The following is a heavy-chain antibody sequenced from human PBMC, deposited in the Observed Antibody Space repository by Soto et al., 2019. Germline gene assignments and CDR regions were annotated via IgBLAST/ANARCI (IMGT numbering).Heavy chain of an antibody. D-gene: IGHD3-22*01. CDR2: INWNGGST. Sequence: GGSLRLSCAASGFTFDDYGMSWVRQAPGKGLEWVSGINWNGGSTGYADSVKGRFTISRDNAKNTLYLQMNSLRADDTAVYYCVKGEYYYDSSGYYPFDYWGQGTLVTVSS. CDR3: VKGEYYYDSSGYYPFDY. V-gene: IGHV3-20*04. CDR1: GFTFDDYG. J-gene: IGHJ4*02.